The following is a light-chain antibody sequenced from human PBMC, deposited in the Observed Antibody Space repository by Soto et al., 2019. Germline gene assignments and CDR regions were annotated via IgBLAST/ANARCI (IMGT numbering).Light chain of an antibody. V-gene: IGKV3D-15*01. CDR1: HSINTSF. J-gene: IGKJ1*01. CDR3: QQYNNWPRT. Sequence: EIVLTQSPATLSLSPWDRATLSCMASHSINTSFLAWFQQKPGQAPRLLIYAASTRATGIPDRFSGSGSGTEFTLTINSLQSEDFAVYYCQQYNNWPRTFGQGTKVDIK. CDR2: AAS.